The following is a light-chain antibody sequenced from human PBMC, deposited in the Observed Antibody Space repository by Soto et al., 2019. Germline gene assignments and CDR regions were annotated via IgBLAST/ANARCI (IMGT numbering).Light chain of an antibody. CDR2: GDT. Sequence: QAVVTQPPSVSGAPGQRVIISCTGSTSNIGAGYDVHWYQQLPGRAPKLLIYGDTNRPSGVPDRFSGSRSGTSTSLAITGLQAEDEGDYYCQSYDTSLSLVVFGGGTKLTVL. V-gene: IGLV1-40*01. J-gene: IGLJ2*01. CDR1: TSNIGAGYD. CDR3: QSYDTSLSLVV.